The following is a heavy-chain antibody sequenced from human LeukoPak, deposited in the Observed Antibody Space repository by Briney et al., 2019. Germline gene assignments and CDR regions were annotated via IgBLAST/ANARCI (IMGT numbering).Heavy chain of an antibody. D-gene: IGHD3-3*02. J-gene: IGHJ4*02. Sequence: GGSLRLSCAASGFTFYDYAMHWVRQAPGKGREWVSLISWDGGSTYYADSVKGRFTISRDNSKNTLYLQMNSLRAEDTAVYYCARDSSVLAPAYYFDYWGQGTLVTVSS. V-gene: IGHV3-43D*03. CDR1: GFTFYDYA. CDR3: ARDSSVLAPAYYFDY. CDR2: ISWDGGST.